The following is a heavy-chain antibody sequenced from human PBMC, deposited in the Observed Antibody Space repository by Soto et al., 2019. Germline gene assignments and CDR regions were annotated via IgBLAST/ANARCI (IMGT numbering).Heavy chain of an antibody. V-gene: IGHV3-23*01. CDR2: ISGGVDAT. J-gene: IGHJ2*01. D-gene: IGHD3-10*01. CDR3: ARKVSGSTGRPDLWYFDL. Sequence: EVQRLDSGGGLVQPGGSLGPSFAAPGFPFSGSARPWAAQPQGKGLEGVSAISGGVDATFYADSVKGRFTISRDNSKNTLYLQMNTLRAEDTAVYYCARKVSGSTGRPDLWYFDLWGRGTLVTVSS. CDR1: GFPFSGSA.